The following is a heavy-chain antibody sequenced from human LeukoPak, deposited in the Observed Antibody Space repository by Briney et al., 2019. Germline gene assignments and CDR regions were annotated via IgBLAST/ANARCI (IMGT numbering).Heavy chain of an antibody. Sequence: PSETLSLTCAVSGGSIINSNWWSWVRQPPGKGLEWIGEIDHSGSTSYNPSLKSRVTMSVDRSQNQFSLRLSTVTAADTAVYYCARGQTTYCGGDCYSYYFDYWGQGTLVTVSS. J-gene: IGHJ4*02. CDR2: IDHSGST. D-gene: IGHD2-21*02. CDR1: GGSIINSNW. V-gene: IGHV4-4*02. CDR3: ARGQTTYCGGDCYSYYFDY.